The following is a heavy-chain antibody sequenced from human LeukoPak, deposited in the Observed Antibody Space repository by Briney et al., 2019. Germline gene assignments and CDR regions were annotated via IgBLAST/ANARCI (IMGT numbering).Heavy chain of an antibody. Sequence: GGSLRLSCAASGFTFSSYAMHWVRQAPGKGLEWVAVISYDGSNKYYADSVKGRFTISRDNSKNTLYLQMNSLRAEDTAVYYCARAGGSGSYYSLYFDYWGQGTLVTVSS. CDR1: GFTFSSYA. CDR3: ARAGGSGSYYSLYFDY. CDR2: ISYDGSNK. D-gene: IGHD3-10*01. J-gene: IGHJ4*02. V-gene: IGHV3-30-3*01.